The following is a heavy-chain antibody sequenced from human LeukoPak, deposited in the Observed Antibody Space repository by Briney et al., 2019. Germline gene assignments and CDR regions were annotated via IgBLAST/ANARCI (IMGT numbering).Heavy chain of an antibody. J-gene: IGHJ3*02. CDR2: ISSSRNYI. V-gene: IGHV3-21*04. CDR3: AKDSDSSGYPHDAFDI. CDR1: GFTFINYS. Sequence: GGSLRLSCSASGFTFINYSMNWVRQAPGKGLEWVSSISSSRNYIYYADSVKGRFTISRDNAKNSLYLQMNSLRAEDTALYYCAKDSDSSGYPHDAFDIWGQGTMVTVSS. D-gene: IGHD3-22*01.